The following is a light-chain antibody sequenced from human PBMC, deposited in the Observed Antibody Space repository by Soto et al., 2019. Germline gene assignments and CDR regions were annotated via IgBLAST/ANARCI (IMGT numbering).Light chain of an antibody. CDR2: GAS. J-gene: IGKJ1*01. CDR1: QSVSTNY. Sequence: EIVLTQSPGTLSLSPGERATLSCRASQSVSTNYLAWYQRKPGQAPRLLIYGASSRATDIPNRFSGSGSGTDFPLTITRLKAEVFAVYYWQQYGSSPPTFGQGTKVEIK. V-gene: IGKV3-20*01. CDR3: QQYGSSPPT.